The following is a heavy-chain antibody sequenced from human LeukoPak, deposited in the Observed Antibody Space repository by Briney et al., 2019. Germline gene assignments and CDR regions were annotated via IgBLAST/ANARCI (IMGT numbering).Heavy chain of an antibody. Sequence: VASVKVSCKASGYTFTSYAMHWVRQAPGQRLEWMGWINAGNGNTKYSQKFQGRVTITRDTSASTAYMELSSLRSEDTAVYYCARDYYGSGRGLVLDYWGQGTLVAVSS. V-gene: IGHV1-3*01. D-gene: IGHD3-10*01. CDR3: ARDYYGSGRGLVLDY. J-gene: IGHJ4*02. CDR1: GYTFTSYA. CDR2: INAGNGNT.